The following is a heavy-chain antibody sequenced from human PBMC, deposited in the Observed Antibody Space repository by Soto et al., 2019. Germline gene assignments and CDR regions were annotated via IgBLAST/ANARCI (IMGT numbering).Heavy chain of an antibody. Sequence: SETLSLTCTVSGGSISSYYWSWIRQPPGKGLEWIGYIYYSGSTNYNPSFKSRVTISVDTSKNQFSLKRSSVTAADTSVYYCARGGRMGAQTRGSYFDYWGQGTLVTVSS. CDR3: ARGGRMGAQTRGSYFDY. CDR1: GGSISSYY. V-gene: IGHV4-59*01. CDR2: IYYSGST. J-gene: IGHJ4*02. D-gene: IGHD1-26*01.